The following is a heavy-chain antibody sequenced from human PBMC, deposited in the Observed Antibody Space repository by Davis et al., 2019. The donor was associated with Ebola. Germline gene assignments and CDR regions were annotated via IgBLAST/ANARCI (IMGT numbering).Heavy chain of an antibody. D-gene: IGHD3-10*01. CDR3: AKDRAVLIWAEQAY. CDR2: ISASGGTT. J-gene: IGHJ4*02. Sequence: PGGSLRLSCAASGFTFSSYAMSWVRQAPGKGLEWVSTISASGGTTNYAASVKGRFTISRDNAKNTLYVQMNSLRVEDTAVYYCAKDRAVLIWAEQAYWGRGTLVTVSS. V-gene: IGHV3-23*01. CDR1: GFTFSSYA.